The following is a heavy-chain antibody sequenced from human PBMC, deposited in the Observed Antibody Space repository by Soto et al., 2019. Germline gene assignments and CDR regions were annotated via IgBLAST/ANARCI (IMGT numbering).Heavy chain of an antibody. D-gene: IGHD6-13*01. V-gene: IGHV1-18*01. CDR3: ARSFSSSSSWYVLWWFDP. CDR2: ISAYNGNT. J-gene: IGHJ5*02. CDR1: GYTFTSYG. Sequence: ASVKVFCKASGYTFTSYGISWVRQAPGQGLEWMGWISAYNGNTNYAQKLQGRVTMTTDTSTSTAYMELRSLRSDDTAVYYCARSFSSSSSWYVLWWFDPWGQGTLVTVSS.